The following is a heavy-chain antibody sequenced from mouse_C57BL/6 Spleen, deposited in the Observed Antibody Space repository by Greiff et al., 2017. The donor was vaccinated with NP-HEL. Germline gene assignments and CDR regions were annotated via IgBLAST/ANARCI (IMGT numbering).Heavy chain of an antibody. D-gene: IGHD2-5*01. Sequence: EVQLVESGGGLVKPGGSLKLSCAASGFTFSSYTMSWVRQTPEKRLEWVATISGGGGNTYYPDSVKGRFTISRDNATNTLYLQMSSLRSEDTALYYCARQGSYYSNYYWYFDVWGTGTTVTVSS. V-gene: IGHV5-9*01. CDR2: ISGGGGNT. CDR1: GFTFSSYT. CDR3: ARQGSYYSNYYWYFDV. J-gene: IGHJ1*03.